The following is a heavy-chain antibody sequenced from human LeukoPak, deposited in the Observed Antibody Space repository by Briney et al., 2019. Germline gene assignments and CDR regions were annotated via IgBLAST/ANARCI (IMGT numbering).Heavy chain of an antibody. CDR3: ARVIGGYSSDY. V-gene: IGHV3-21*01. D-gene: IGHD5-12*01. CDR1: GFTFSSYS. Sequence: GGSLRLSCAASGFTFSSYSMYCVRQAPGKGLEWVSYITSSSSYIYYADSVKGRFTVSRDNAKNSLYLQMNSLRAEDTAVYYCARVIGGYSSDYWGQGTLVTVSS. J-gene: IGHJ4*02. CDR2: ITSSSSYI.